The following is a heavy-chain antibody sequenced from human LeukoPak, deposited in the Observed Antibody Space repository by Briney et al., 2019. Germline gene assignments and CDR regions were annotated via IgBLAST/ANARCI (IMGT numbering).Heavy chain of an antibody. CDR3: ARFGDFNDAFDI. Sequence: GGSLRLSCAASGFTFDDYGMSWVRPAPGTGLEWVSGINWNGGSTGYADSVKGRFTISRDNAKNSLYLQMNSLRAEDTALYYCARFGDFNDAFDIWGQGTMVTVSS. D-gene: IGHD4-17*01. J-gene: IGHJ3*02. CDR2: INWNGGST. CDR1: GFTFDDYG. V-gene: IGHV3-20*04.